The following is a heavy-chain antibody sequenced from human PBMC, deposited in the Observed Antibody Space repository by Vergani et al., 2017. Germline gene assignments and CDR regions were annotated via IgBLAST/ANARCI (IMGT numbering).Heavy chain of an antibody. V-gene: IGHV3-30*04. Sequence: QVQLVESGGGVVQPGRSLRLSCAASGFTFSSYAMHWVRQAPGKGLEWVAVISYDGSNKYYADSVKGRFTISRDNSKNTLYLQMNSLRAEDTAVYYCARLLVVVVPQIDYWGQGTLVTVSS. CDR1: GFTFSSYA. J-gene: IGHJ4*02. CDR3: ARLLVVVVPQIDY. CDR2: ISYDGSNK. D-gene: IGHD2-15*01.